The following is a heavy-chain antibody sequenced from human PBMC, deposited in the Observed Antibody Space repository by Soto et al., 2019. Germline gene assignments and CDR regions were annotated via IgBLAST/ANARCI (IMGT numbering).Heavy chain of an antibody. Sequence: ASVKVSCKASGYTFTGYYMHWVRQAPGQGLEWMGWINPNSGGTNYAQKFQGWVTMTRDTSISTAYMELSRLRSDDTAVYYCARELRYGSGYYYGMDVWGQGTTVTVSS. V-gene: IGHV1-2*04. CDR2: INPNSGGT. D-gene: IGHD3-10*01. CDR3: ARELRYGSGYYYGMDV. J-gene: IGHJ6*02. CDR1: GYTFTGYY.